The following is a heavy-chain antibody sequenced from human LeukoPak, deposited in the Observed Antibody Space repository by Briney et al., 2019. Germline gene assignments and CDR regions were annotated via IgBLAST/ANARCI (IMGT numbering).Heavy chain of an antibody. Sequence: GGSLRLSCAASGFTFSSYGMHWVRQAPGKGLEWVAVISYDGSNKYYADSVKGRFTISRDNSKNTLYLQMNSLRAEDTAVYYCAYSSSSSQFDYWGQGTLVTVSS. D-gene: IGHD6-6*01. J-gene: IGHJ4*02. CDR2: ISYDGSNK. CDR1: GFTFSSYG. V-gene: IGHV3-30*03. CDR3: AYSSSSSQFDY.